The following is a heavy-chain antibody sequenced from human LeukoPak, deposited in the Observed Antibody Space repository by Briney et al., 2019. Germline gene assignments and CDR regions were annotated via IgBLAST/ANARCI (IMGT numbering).Heavy chain of an antibody. J-gene: IGHJ6*03. CDR1: GDSVSSNNIA. CDR2: TYYRSKWYN. CDR3: ARDKPLWFGELLHAYYYFYMDV. V-gene: IGHV6-1*01. Sequence: SQTLSLTCVISGDSVSSNNIAWNWIRQSPSRGLEWLGRTYYRSKWYNDYAVSVKSRITINADTSKNQFSLQLNSVTPEDTAVYYCARDKPLWFGELLHAYYYFYMDVWGKGTTVTISS. D-gene: IGHD3-10*01.